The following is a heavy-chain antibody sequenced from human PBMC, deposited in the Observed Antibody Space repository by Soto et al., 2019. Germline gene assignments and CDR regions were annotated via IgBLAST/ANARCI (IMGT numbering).Heavy chain of an antibody. D-gene: IGHD3-10*01. J-gene: IGHJ4*02. CDR1: GFTFSNYA. CDR3: AKNYYGSGSYFGPFRH. V-gene: IGHV3-30-3*01. CDR2: ISYDGSNI. Sequence: GGSLRLSCAASGFTFSNYAIHGVRQAPGRGLEWVAVISYDGSNIHYADSVKGRFTISRDNSMHTLYLQMNTLRGEDTAVYYCAKNYYGSGSYFGPFRHWGPGTLVTVSS.